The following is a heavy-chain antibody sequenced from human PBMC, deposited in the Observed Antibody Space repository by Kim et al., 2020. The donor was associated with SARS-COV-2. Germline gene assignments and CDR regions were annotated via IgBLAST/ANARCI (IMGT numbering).Heavy chain of an antibody. CDR1: GFTFSSYA. J-gene: IGHJ5*02. D-gene: IGHD2-15*01. CDR2: ISGSGGST. V-gene: IGHV3-23*01. Sequence: GGSLRLSCAASGFTFSSYAMSWVRQAPGKGLEWVSAISGSGGSTYYADSVKGRFTISRDNSKNTLYLQMNSLRAEDTAVYYCANGRDIVVVVAAHPGWFDPWGQGTLVTVSS. CDR3: ANGRDIVVVVAAHPGWFDP.